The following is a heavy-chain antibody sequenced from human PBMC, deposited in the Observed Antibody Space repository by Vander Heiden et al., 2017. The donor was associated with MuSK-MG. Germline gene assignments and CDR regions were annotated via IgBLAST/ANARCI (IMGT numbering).Heavy chain of an antibody. Sequence: QVQLQESGPGLAKPSQTLSLTCTVPGGPISRGRYYWSWIRQHPGKGLEWIGYIYSSGSTYYNPSLKSRVTISVDTSKNQFSLKLSSVTAADTAVYYCARDPRNPITICGVVNDAFDIWGQGTMVTVSS. CDR1: GGPISRGRYY. CDR2: IYSSGST. V-gene: IGHV4-31*03. CDR3: ARDPRNPITICGVVNDAFDI. D-gene: IGHD3-3*01. J-gene: IGHJ3*02.